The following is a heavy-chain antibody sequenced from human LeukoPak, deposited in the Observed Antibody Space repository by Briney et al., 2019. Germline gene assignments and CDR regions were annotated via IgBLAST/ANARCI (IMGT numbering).Heavy chain of an antibody. V-gene: IGHV3-30*02. CDR1: GFTFSSYG. CDR3: AKDRNQLLRRGLNI. CDR2: IRYDGSNK. Sequence: GGSLRLSCAASGFTFSSYGMHWVRQAPGKGLEWVAFIRYDGSNKYYADSVKGRFTISRDNSKNTLYLQMNSLRAEDTAVYYCAKDRNQLLRRGLNIWGQGTMVTVSS. D-gene: IGHD2-2*01. J-gene: IGHJ3*02.